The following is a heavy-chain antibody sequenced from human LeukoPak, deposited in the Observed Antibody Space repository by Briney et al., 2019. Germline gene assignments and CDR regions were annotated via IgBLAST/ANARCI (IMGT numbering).Heavy chain of an antibody. V-gene: IGHV3-7*01. CDR3: VREWFLARYS. Sequence: GGTLRLSCAASGFTFDYHWMTWVRQAPGKGLEWVANIDEGGNKVYYAESVKGRFTISRDNAKNSVFLQMNSLRAEDTAVYYCVREWFLARYSWGQGALVTVSS. D-gene: IGHD3-10*01. CDR1: GFTFDYHW. J-gene: IGHJ4*02. CDR2: IDEGGNKV.